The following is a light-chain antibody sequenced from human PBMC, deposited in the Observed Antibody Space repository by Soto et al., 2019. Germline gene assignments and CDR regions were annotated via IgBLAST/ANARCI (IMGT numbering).Light chain of an antibody. CDR2: SAS. V-gene: IGKV1-39*01. CDR3: QQSYSTPYT. Sequence: DIQMTQSPSSLSASVGDRVTITCRASQSISSYLNWYQQKPGKAPKLLISSASSLQSGVPSRFSGSRSGTDCTLTISSLQPEDFATYYCQQSYSTPYTFGQGTQLEIK. J-gene: IGKJ2*01. CDR1: QSISSY.